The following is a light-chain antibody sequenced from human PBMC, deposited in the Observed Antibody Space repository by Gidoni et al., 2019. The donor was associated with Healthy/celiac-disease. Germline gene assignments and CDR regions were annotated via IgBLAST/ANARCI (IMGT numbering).Light chain of an antibody. J-gene: IGLJ2*01. CDR3: SSYTSSSTLL. CDR2: EVS. CDR1: SSDFGGYNY. Sequence: HSALTQPASVSGSPGQSITISFTGTSSDFGGYNYVPWYQQHPGKAPKLMIYEVSNRPSGVSNRFSGSKSGNTASLTSSGLQAEDEAEYYCSSYTSSSTLLFGGGTKLTVL. V-gene: IGLV2-14*01.